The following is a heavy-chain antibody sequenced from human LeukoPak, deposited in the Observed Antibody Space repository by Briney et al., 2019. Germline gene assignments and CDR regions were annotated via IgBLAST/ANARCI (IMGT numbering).Heavy chain of an antibody. V-gene: IGHV4-59*08. CDR2: IYYSGST. Sequence: PSETLSLTCTVSGGSISSYYWSWIRQPPGKGLEWIGYIYYSGSTNYNPSLKSRVTISVDTSKNQFSLKLSSVTAADTAVYYCARTDAVGATAVFDYWGQGTLVTVSS. D-gene: IGHD1-26*01. CDR1: GGSISSYY. CDR3: ARTDAVGATAVFDY. J-gene: IGHJ4*02.